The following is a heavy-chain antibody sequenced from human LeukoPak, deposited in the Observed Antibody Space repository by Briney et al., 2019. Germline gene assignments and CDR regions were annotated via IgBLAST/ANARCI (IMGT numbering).Heavy chain of an antibody. V-gene: IGHV3-30-3*01. CDR3: AKVGSSSWYKDYYYGMDV. CDR2: ISYDGSNK. J-gene: IGHJ6*02. Sequence: GGSLRLSCAASGFTFSSYAKHWVRQAPGKGLERVTVISYDGSNKYYADSVKGRFTISRDNSKNTLYLQMNSLRAEDTAVYYCAKVGSSSWYKDYYYGMDVWGQGTTVTVSS. CDR1: GFTFSSYA. D-gene: IGHD6-13*01.